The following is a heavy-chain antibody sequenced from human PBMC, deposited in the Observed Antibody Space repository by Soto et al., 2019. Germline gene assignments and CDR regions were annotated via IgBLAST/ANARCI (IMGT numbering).Heavy chain of an antibody. CDR2: ISSGSVHI. D-gene: IGHD1-1*01. V-gene: IGHV3-21*01. Sequence: GGSLRLSCAASGFTFNSYSVNWVRQAPGKGLEWVASISSGSVHIDFADSVKGRFTISRDDVTNSVSLQMDSLRVEDTGIYYCARYDAFKAFDLWGQGTMVTVSS. CDR1: GFTFNSYS. J-gene: IGHJ3*01. CDR3: ARYDAFKAFDL.